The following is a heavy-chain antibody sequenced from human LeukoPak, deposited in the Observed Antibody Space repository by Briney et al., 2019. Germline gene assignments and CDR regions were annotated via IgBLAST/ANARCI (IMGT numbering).Heavy chain of an antibody. D-gene: IGHD1-26*01. Sequence: PGGSLRLSCAASGFTFSSYNMNWVRQAPGKGLEWVSSITSSSSYIYYADSVKGRFTISRDNAKNSLYLQMDSLIVEDTAEYYCARDPYSGNYGAYYYYYMDVGGKGTTVTVS. CDR3: ARDPYSGNYGAYYYYYMDV. J-gene: IGHJ6*03. CDR1: GFTFSSYN. CDR2: ITSSSSYI. V-gene: IGHV3-21*06.